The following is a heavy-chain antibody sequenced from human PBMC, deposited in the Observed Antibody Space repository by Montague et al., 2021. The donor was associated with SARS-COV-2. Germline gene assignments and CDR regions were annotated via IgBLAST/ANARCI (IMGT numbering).Heavy chain of an antibody. V-gene: IGHV3-21*01. CDR1: GFTFGDYS. CDR3: ASRYDSISYYAYYFEH. CDR2: ISSSSSHI. Sequence: SLRLSCAASGFTFGDYSMNWVRQAPGKGLEWVSSISSSSSHIFYADSVEGRFTISRDNAKNSLFLQMDSLRADDTAVYYCASRYDSISYYAYYFEHWGQGTLVTVSS. D-gene: IGHD3-22*01. J-gene: IGHJ4*02.